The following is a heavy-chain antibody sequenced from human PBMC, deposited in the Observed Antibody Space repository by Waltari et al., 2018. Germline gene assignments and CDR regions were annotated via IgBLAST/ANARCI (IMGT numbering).Heavy chain of an antibody. D-gene: IGHD6-19*01. V-gene: IGHV3-53*01. CDR2: IYSGGST. Sequence: EVQLVESGGGLIQPGGSLRLSCEASGVIVSSHYMSWVRQAPGRGLEWVSLIYSGGSTYYADSVKGRFTISRDNSKNTLYLQMDSLSVEDTAVYYCARWQQWPVRAFDYWGQGTLVTVSS. CDR3: ARWQQWPVRAFDY. CDR1: GVIVSSHY. J-gene: IGHJ4*02.